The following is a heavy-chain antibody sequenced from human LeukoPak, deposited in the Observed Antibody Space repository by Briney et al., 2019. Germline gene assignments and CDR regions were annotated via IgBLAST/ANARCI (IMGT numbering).Heavy chain of an antibody. Sequence: SETLSLTCAVYGGSFSGYYWSWIRQPPGKGLEWIGEINHSGSTNYNPSLKSRVTISVDTSKNQFSLKLSSVTAADTAVYYCASHKYDFWSGYLDYWGQGTLVTVSS. D-gene: IGHD3-3*01. CDR1: GGSFSGYY. V-gene: IGHV4-34*01. CDR3: ASHKYDFWSGYLDY. J-gene: IGHJ4*02. CDR2: INHSGST.